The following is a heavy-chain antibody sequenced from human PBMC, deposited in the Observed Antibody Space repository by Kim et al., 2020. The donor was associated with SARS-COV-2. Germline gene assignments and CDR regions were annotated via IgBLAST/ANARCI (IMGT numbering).Heavy chain of an antibody. Sequence: GGSLRLSCVASGFTFSSYAMSWVRQAPGKGLEWVANIKQDGSEQYYIDSVKGRITISRDNAKNLMYLQMSGLRAEDTAVYYCARDIRGTWFDHWSQGNVV. D-gene: IGHD3-16*01. J-gene: IGHJ5*02. CDR3: ARDIRGTWFDH. CDR1: GFTFSSYA. CDR2: IKQDGSEQ. V-gene: IGHV3-7*03.